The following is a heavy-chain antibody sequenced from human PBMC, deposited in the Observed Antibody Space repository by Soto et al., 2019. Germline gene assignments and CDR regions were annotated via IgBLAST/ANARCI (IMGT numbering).Heavy chain of an antibody. V-gene: IGHV4-30-4*01. D-gene: IGHD3-3*01. J-gene: IGHJ4*03. CDR2: IYYSGST. Sequence: PSETLSLTCTVSGGSISSGDYYWSWIRQPPGKGLEWIGYIYYSGSTYYNPSLKSRVTISVDTSKNQFSLKLSSVTAADTAVYYCARVTIFGVVHYWGQGTMVTVSS. CDR1: GGSISSGDYY. CDR3: ARVTIFGVVHY.